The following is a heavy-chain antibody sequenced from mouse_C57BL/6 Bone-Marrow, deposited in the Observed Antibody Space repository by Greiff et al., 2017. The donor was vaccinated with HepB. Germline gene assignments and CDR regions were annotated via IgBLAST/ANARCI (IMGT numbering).Heavy chain of an antibody. CDR1: GYTFTDYY. J-gene: IGHJ3*01. D-gene: IGHD2-4*01. V-gene: IGHV1-19*01. CDR3: ARSYYDYGVGWFAY. Sequence: VQLQQSGPVLVKPGASVKMSCKASGYTFTDYYMNWVKQSLGKSLEWIGVINPYNGGTSYNQKFKGKATLPVDKSSSTAYMELNSLTSEDSAVYYCARSYYDYGVGWFAYWGQGTLVTVSA. CDR2: INPYNGGT.